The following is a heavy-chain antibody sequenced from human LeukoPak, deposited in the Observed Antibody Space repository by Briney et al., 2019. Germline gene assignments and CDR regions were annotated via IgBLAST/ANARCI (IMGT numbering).Heavy chain of an antibody. J-gene: IGHJ3*02. D-gene: IGHD1-7*01. Sequence: GSLRLSCAASRFTFSSYWMSWVRQAPGEGLEWVANIKQDGSKKYYVDSVKGRFTISRDNAKNSLYLQMNSLRAEDTAVYYCAAITGTAGDAFDIWGQGTMVTVSS. V-gene: IGHV3-7*01. CDR1: RFTFSSYW. CDR3: AAITGTAGDAFDI. CDR2: IKQDGSKK.